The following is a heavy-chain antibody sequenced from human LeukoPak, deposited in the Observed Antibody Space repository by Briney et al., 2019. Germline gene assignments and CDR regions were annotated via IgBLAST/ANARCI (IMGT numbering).Heavy chain of an antibody. CDR3: AKGRRDGYNWNDY. Sequence: GGSLRLSCAASGFTFSSHGMNWVRQAPGKGLEWVSGISPSGGITYYTDSVKGRFTISRDNSKNTLYLQMNSLRAEDTAVYYCAKGRRDGYNWNDYWGQGTLVTVSS. V-gene: IGHV3-23*01. CDR1: GFTFSSHG. D-gene: IGHD5-24*01. J-gene: IGHJ4*02. CDR2: ISPSGGIT.